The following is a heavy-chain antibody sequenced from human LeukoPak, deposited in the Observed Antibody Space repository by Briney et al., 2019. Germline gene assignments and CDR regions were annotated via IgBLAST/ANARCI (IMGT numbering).Heavy chain of an antibody. Sequence: GRSLRLSCAASGFTFSNYAMHWVRQAPGKGLEWVAVISYDGSNKYYADSVKGRFTISRDNSKNTLYLQMNSLRAEDTAVYYCAGNRWLQRYYFDYWGQGTLVTVSS. CDR2: ISYDGSNK. CDR1: GFTFSNYA. D-gene: IGHD5-24*01. V-gene: IGHV3-30-3*01. J-gene: IGHJ4*02. CDR3: AGNRWLQRYYFDY.